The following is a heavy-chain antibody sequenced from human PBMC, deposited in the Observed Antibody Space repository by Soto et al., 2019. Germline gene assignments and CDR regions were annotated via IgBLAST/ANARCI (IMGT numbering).Heavy chain of an antibody. CDR3: AREYSYHFDP. Sequence: TLSLTCTVSGDSISGYHWSWIRQPAGEGLQWIGRIYSSGGTNYSPSLKSRVSMSADTSKNQFSLKLSSVTAADTAVYYCAREYSYHFDPWGQGTLVTVSS. V-gene: IGHV4-4*07. J-gene: IGHJ5*02. D-gene: IGHD5-18*01. CDR2: IYSSGGT. CDR1: GDSISGYH.